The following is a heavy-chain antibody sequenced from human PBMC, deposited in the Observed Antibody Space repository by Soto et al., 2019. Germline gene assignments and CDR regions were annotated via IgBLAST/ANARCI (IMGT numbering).Heavy chain of an antibody. V-gene: IGHV3-74*01. CDR2: INSDGSST. J-gene: IGHJ6*02. CDR1: GFTFSSYW. D-gene: IGHD2-2*01. Sequence: SLRLSCPASGFTFSSYWMHWVPQAPGKGLVWVSRINSDGSSTSYADSVKGRFTISRDNAKNTLYLQMNSLRAEDTAVYYCARDLNHCSSTSCYAPYGMEVWGQGTTVT. CDR3: ARDLNHCSSTSCYAPYGMEV.